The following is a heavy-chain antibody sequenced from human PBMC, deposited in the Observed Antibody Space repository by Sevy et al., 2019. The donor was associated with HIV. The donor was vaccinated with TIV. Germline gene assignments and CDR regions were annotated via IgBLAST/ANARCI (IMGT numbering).Heavy chain of an antibody. V-gene: IGHV4-31*03. Sequence: SETLSLTCTVSGGSISSGGYYWSWIRQHPGKGLEWIGYIYYSGSTYYNPSLKSRVTISVATSKNQFSLKLSSVTAADTAVDYCARVTSTRGGYDFWSGYYSPFDYWGQGTLVTVSS. D-gene: IGHD3-3*01. CDR3: ARVTSTRGGYDFWSGYYSPFDY. J-gene: IGHJ4*02. CDR1: GGSISSGGYY. CDR2: IYYSGST.